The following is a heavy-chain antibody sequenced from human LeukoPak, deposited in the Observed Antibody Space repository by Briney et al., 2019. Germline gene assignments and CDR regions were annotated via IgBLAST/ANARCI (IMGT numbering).Heavy chain of an antibody. V-gene: IGHV3-21*01. CDR3: ARDREEDYYMDV. Sequence: PGGSLRLSXAASGFTYNYYSMNWVRQAPGKGLEWVSSISSSSRYIYYADSVKGRFTISRDNAKNSLYLQMNSLRAEDTAVYYCARDREEDYYMDVWGKGTTVTVSS. CDR2: ISSSSRYI. CDR1: GFTYNYYS. D-gene: IGHD3-10*01. J-gene: IGHJ6*03.